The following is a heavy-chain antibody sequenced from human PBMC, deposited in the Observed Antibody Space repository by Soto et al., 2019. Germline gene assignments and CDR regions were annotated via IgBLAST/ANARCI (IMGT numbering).Heavy chain of an antibody. CDR3: ARVWNENSSSWYEGWFDP. J-gene: IGHJ5*02. D-gene: IGHD6-13*01. CDR2: IIPILGIA. CDR1: GGTFSSYT. Sequence: QVQLVQSGAEVKKPGSSVKVSCKASGGTFSSYTISWVRQAPGQGLEWMGRIIPILGIANYVQKFQGRVKITADKSTNPAYIALRSRRSEDTAVSYCARVWNENSSSWYEGWFDPWRQGTLVTVSS. V-gene: IGHV1-69*02.